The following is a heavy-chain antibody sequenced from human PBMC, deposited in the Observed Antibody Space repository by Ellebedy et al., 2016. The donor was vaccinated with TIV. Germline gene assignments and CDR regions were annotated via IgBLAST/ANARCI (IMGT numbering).Heavy chain of an antibody. CDR2: ISHTGSRT. V-gene: IGHV3-23*01. J-gene: IGHJ4*02. CDR3: AKGRGGGSDSSAPRYYFDY. CDR1: GFTFSSYA. Sequence: PGGSLRLSCAASGFTFSSYAMSWVRQAPGKGLEWVSTISHTGSRTYYADSVEGRFTLSRDNSKKTLYLQMNSLRAEDTAIYYCAKGRGGGSDSSAPRYYFDYWGLGTLVTVSS. D-gene: IGHD3-22*01.